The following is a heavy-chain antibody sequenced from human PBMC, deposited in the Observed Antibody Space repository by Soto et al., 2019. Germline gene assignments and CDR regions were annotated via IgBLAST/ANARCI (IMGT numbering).Heavy chain of an antibody. J-gene: IGHJ6*01. CDR1: GGSISSGGYY. D-gene: IGHD3-3*01. V-gene: IGHV4-31*03. Sequence: SATLSLTCTVSGGSISSGGYYWSWIRQHPGKGLEWIGYIYYSGSTYYNPSLKSRVTISVDTSKNQFSLKLSSVTAADTAVYYCASSKNXYYDFWSGYSVYYGMDVWGQGTTVTVSS. CDR2: IYYSGST. CDR3: ASSKNXYYDFWSGYSVYYGMDV.